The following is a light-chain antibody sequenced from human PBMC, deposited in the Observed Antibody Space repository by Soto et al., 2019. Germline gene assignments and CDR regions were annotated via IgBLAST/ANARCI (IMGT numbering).Light chain of an antibody. CDR2: AAS. CDR3: QQFTPLT. CDR1: QGINNW. J-gene: IGKJ4*01. V-gene: IGKV1-12*02. Sequence: DIQMTQSPSSVSASVGDRVTITCRASQGINNWLAWYQQKPGKAPELLIYAASTLQAGVPSRFSGSGSGTDFTLTISSLQPEDFATYYCQQFTPLTFGGGTKVDIK.